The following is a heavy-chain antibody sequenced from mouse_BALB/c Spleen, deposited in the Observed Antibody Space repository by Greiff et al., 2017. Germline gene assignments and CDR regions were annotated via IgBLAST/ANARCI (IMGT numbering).Heavy chain of an antibody. D-gene: IGHD2-3*01. CDR2: IDPANGNT. CDR3: ARSDGGFAY. Sequence: VQLKQSGAELVKPGASVKLSCTASGFNIKDTYMHWVKQRPEQGLEWIGRIDPANGNTKYDPKFQGKATITADTSSNTAYLQLSSLTSEDTAVYYCARSDGGFAYWAKGLWSLSLQ. CDR1: GFNIKDTY. J-gene: IGHJ3*01. V-gene: IGHV14-3*02.